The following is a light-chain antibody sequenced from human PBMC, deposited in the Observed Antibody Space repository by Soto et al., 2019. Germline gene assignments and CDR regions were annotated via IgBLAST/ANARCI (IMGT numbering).Light chain of an antibody. CDR1: QSVRSN. J-gene: IGKJ5*01. CDR2: GAS. Sequence: VIPQSPATLSVSTGERVTLSCRASQSVRSNLAWYRQKPAQSPRLLIYGASTRANGMPARFSGSGSGTELILTVSSLQSEDFAVYDGQQYNNWPTITFRLGTILEN. V-gene: IGKV3-15*01. CDR3: QQYNNWPTIT.